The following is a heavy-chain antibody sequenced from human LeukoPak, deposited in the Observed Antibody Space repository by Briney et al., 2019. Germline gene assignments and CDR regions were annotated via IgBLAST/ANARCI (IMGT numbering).Heavy chain of an antibody. D-gene: IGHD2-2*01. CDR1: GYTFTSYG. J-gene: IGHJ5*02. Sequence: ASVKVSCKASGYTFTSYGISWVRQAPGQGLEWMGWISAYNGNTNYAQKLQGRVTMTTDTSTGTAYMELRSLRSDDTAVYYCARDRIVVVPAAPVYNWFDPWGQGTLVTVSS. V-gene: IGHV1-18*01. CDR2: ISAYNGNT. CDR3: ARDRIVVVPAAPVYNWFDP.